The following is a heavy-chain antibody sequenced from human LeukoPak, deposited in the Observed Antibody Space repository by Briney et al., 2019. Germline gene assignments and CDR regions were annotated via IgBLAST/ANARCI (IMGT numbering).Heavy chain of an antibody. J-gene: IGHJ3*02. CDR2: MNPNSGNT. D-gene: IGHD2-2*02. Sequence: ASVKVSCKASGYTFTSYDINWVRQATGQGLEWMGWMNPNSGNTGYAQKFQGRVTMTTDTSTSTAYMELRSLRSDDTAVYYCARGTGQGQLLYLIAFDIWGQGTMVTVSS. V-gene: IGHV1-8*02. CDR3: ARGTGQGQLLYLIAFDI. CDR1: GYTFTSYD.